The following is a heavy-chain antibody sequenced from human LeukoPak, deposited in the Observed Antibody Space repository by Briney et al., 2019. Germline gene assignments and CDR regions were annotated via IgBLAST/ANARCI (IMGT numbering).Heavy chain of an antibody. J-gene: IGHJ3*02. CDR2: ISYDGSDQ. Sequence: GGSLRLSCAASGFTVSSNYMSWVRQAPGKGLEWVARISYDGSDQCYADSVKGRFTISRDDPKNTVFLQMNSLRLEDTATYYCARPHSGTHGTFHIWGQGTVVTVSS. CDR3: ARPHSGTHGTFHI. D-gene: IGHD1-26*01. V-gene: IGHV3-30-3*01. CDR1: GFTVSSNY.